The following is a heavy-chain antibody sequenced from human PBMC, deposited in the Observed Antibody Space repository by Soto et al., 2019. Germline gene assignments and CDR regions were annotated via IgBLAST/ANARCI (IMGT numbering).Heavy chain of an antibody. V-gene: IGHV3-21*01. CDR3: AREDSIIIPAVSDF. Sequence: GGSLRLSCTVSGFAFNNYGINWVRQAPGKGLEWVSSISKSDYTYYSDSVKGRFAISRDSAKSSVSLQMNTLRVEDTAVYYCAREDSIIIPAVSDFWGQGTLVTVSS. CDR1: GFAFNNYG. D-gene: IGHD2-2*01. CDR2: ISKSDYT. J-gene: IGHJ4*02.